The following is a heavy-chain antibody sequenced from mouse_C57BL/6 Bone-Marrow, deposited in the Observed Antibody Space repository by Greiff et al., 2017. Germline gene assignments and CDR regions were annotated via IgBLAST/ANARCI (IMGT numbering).Heavy chain of an antibody. D-gene: IGHD6-1*01. V-gene: IGHV3-6*01. J-gene: IGHJ4*01. Sequence: EVQLQQSGPGLVKPSQSLSLTCSVTGYSITSGYYWNWIRQFPGNKLEWMGYISYDGSNNYNPSLKNRISITRETSKNQFFLKLNSVTTEDTATYYCAKGKTPSYWGQGTSVTVSS. CDR1: GYSITSGYY. CDR2: ISYDGSN. CDR3: AKGKTPSY.